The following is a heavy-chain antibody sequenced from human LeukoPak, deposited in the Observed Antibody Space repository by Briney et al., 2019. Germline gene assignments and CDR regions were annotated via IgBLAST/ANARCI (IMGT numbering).Heavy chain of an antibody. CDR3: ARDGGKWELLDY. V-gene: IGHV3-21*01. D-gene: IGHD1-26*01. CDR2: ISSSSSYI. CDR1: GFTFSSYS. Sequence: TTGGSLRLSCAASGFTFSSYSMNWVRQAPGKGLEWVSSISSSSSYIYYADSVKGRFTISRDNAKNSLYLQVNSLRAEDTAVYYCARDGGKWELLDYWGQGTLVTVSS. J-gene: IGHJ4*02.